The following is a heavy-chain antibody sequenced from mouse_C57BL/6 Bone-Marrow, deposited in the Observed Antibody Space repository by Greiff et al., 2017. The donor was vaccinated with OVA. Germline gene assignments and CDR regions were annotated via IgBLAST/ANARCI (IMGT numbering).Heavy chain of an antibody. V-gene: IGHV1-55*01. CDR2: IYPGSGNT. J-gene: IGHJ2*01. Sequence: LQESGAELVKPGASVKMSCKASGYTFTSYWITWVKQRPGQGLEWIGDIYPGSGNTNYNEKFKSKATLTVDTSSSTAYMQLSSLTSEDSAVYYCARAGWLLPYLDYWGQGTTLTVSS. CDR1: GYTFTSYW. CDR3: ARAGWLLPYLDY. D-gene: IGHD2-3*01.